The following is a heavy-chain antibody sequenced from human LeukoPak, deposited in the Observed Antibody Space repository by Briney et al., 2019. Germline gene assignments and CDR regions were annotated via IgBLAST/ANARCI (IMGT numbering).Heavy chain of an antibody. Sequence: GGSLRLSCAASGFTFSNYAMSWVRQAPGKGLEGVSGISGSGGSTYYADSVKGRFTISRDNSKNTLYLQMNSLRAEDTAIYYCAKGCGGSCYSEFDYWGQGTLVTVSS. D-gene: IGHD2-15*01. CDR2: ISGSGGST. V-gene: IGHV3-23*01. J-gene: IGHJ4*02. CDR3: AKGCGGSCYSEFDY. CDR1: GFTFSNYA.